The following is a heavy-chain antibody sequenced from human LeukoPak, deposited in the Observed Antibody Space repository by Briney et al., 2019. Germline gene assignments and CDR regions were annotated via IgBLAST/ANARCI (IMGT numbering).Heavy chain of an antibody. CDR2: ISSNGGST. Sequence: PGGSLRLSCSASGFTFSSYAMHWVRQAPGKGPEYVSAISSNGGSTYYADSVKGRFTISRDNSKNTLYLQMSSLRAEDTAVYYCVKYTSDYWGQGTLVTVSS. CDR3: VKYTSDY. V-gene: IGHV3-64D*06. CDR1: GFTFSSYA. J-gene: IGHJ4*02. D-gene: IGHD2-2*02.